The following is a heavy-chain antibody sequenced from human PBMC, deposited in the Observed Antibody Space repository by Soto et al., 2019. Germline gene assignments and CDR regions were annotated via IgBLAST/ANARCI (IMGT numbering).Heavy chain of an antibody. D-gene: IGHD3-9*01. CDR3: ATSFRYFDN. CDR1: VFTPTTTP. CDR2: ISGTASRT. V-gene: IGHV3-23*01. Sequence: WGSLRLSCSGSVFTPTTTPLSWVRQPPGKGLEWVTTISGTASRTYYVDSVKGRFFISRDNSKNTVTLQMNNLTLDDTAVYYCATSFRYFDNWGQGTRVTVSS. J-gene: IGHJ4*02.